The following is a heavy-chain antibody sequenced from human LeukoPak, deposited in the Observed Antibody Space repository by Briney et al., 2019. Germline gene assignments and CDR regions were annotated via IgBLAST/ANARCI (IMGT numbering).Heavy chain of an antibody. D-gene: IGHD3-9*01. CDR3: ARDPLRYFDPYYFDY. J-gene: IGHJ4*02. V-gene: IGHV3-48*04. CDR2: ISSSGSTI. CDR1: GFTFSSYA. Sequence: GGSLRLTCAASGFTFSSYAMSWVRQAPGKGLEWVSYISSSGSTIYYADSVKGRFTISRDNAKNSLYLQMNSLRAEDTAVYYCARDPLRYFDPYYFDYWGQGTLVTVSS.